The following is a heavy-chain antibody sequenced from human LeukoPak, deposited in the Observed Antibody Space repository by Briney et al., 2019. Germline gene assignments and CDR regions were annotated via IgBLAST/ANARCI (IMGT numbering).Heavy chain of an antibody. V-gene: IGHV1-2*02. CDR3: ARAGPLQYYDFWSGYVWFDP. J-gene: IGHJ5*02. CDR2: INPNSGGT. CDR1: GYTFTGYY. D-gene: IGHD3-3*01. Sequence: ASVKVSCKASGYTFTGYYMHWVRQAPGQELGWMGWINPNSGGTNYAQKFQGRVTMTRDTSISTAYMELSRLRSDDTAVYYCARAGPLQYYDFWSGYVWFDPWGQGTLVTVSS.